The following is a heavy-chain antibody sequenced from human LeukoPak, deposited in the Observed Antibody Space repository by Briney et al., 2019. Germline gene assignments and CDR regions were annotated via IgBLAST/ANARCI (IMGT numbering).Heavy chain of an antibody. CDR1: GFTVSSNY. CDR3: ARDGGNNSWYGMDV. J-gene: IGHJ6*02. CDR2: IYRVGST. D-gene: IGHD4-23*01. Sequence: GGSLRLSCAASGFTVSSNYMSWLRQARGKGREGFLIIYRVGSTFYADSVDGSFTISRDNSKNTLYLQMNSLRVEDTAIYYCARDGGNNSWYGMDVWGQGTTVTVSS. V-gene: IGHV3-66*01.